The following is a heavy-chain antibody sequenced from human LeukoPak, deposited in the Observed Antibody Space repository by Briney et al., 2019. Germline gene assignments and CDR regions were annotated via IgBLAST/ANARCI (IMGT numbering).Heavy chain of an antibody. Sequence: SVKVSCKASGGTFSSYAISWVRQAPGQGLEWMGGIIPIFGTASYAQKFQGKVTITADESTSTAYMELSSLRSEDTAVYYCARNAVPDRPFSGMDVWGKGTTVTVSS. D-gene: IGHD2-2*01. CDR2: IIPIFGTA. V-gene: IGHV1-69*13. CDR1: GGTFSSYA. CDR3: ARNAVPDRPFSGMDV. J-gene: IGHJ6*04.